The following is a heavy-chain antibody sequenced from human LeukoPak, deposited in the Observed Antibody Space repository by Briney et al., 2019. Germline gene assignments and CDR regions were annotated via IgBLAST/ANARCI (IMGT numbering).Heavy chain of an antibody. CDR2: INPRDGST. Sequence: ASVKVPCKASGYTFTSYYMHWVRQAPGQGLEWMGIINPRDGSTSYAQNFQGRVTVTRDTSTTTVHMELRGLRSEDTAVYYCARDQEGFDYWGQGTVVTVSS. V-gene: IGHV1-46*01. CDR1: GYTFTSYY. J-gene: IGHJ4*02. CDR3: ARDQEGFDY.